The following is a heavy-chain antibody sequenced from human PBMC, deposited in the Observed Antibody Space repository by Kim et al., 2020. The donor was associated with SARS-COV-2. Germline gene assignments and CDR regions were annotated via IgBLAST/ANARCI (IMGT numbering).Heavy chain of an antibody. CDR1: GGSINSSSLY. CDR2: ISYSGNT. CDR3: ARHTRHSVWLRIDY. D-gene: IGHD5-12*01. J-gene: IGHJ4*02. Sequence: SETLSLTCTVSGGSINSSSLYWAWIRQPPGKGLEWLGTISYSGNTYYNPSLKSPLTISVDTSKSQFSLKLSSVTAADTAVYHCARHTRHSVWLRIDYWGQGALVTVSS. V-gene: IGHV4-39*01.